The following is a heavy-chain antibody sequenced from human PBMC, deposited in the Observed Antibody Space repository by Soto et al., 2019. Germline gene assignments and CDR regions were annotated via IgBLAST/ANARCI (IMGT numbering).Heavy chain of an antibody. J-gene: IGHJ6*03. CDR1: GYSFTSYG. D-gene: IGHD6-13*01. Sequence: PGESLKISCKGSGYSFTSYGISWVRQAPGQGLEWMGWISAYNGNTNYAQKLQGRVTMTTDTSTSTAYMELRSLRSDDAAVYYCAREVYRGSSSWSDPHYYYYYYMDVWGKGTTVTVSS. V-gene: IGHV1-18*01. CDR2: ISAYNGNT. CDR3: AREVYRGSSSWSDPHYYYYYYMDV.